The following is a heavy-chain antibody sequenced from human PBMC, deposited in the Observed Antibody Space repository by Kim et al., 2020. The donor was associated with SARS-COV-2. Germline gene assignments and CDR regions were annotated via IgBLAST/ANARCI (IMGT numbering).Heavy chain of an antibody. Sequence: GGSLRLSCAASGFTFSSYSMNWVRQAPGKWLEWVSSISSSSSYIYYADSVKGRFTISRDNAKNSLYLQMNSLRAEDTAVYYCARAGSVVVIANLTPQGWYFDLWGRGTLVTVSS. D-gene: IGHD2-21*01. CDR2: ISSSSSYI. CDR1: GFTFSSYS. CDR3: ARAGSVVVIANLTPQGWYFDL. V-gene: IGHV3-21*01. J-gene: IGHJ2*01.